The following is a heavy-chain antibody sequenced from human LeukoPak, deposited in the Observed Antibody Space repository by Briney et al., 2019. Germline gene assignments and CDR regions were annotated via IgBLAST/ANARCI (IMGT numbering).Heavy chain of an antibody. CDR1: GFTFSDHY. CDR3: ARDDKQQLVDY. D-gene: IGHD6-13*01. CDR2: IRNKANSYTT. J-gene: IGHJ4*02. Sequence: GGSLRLSCAASGFTFSDHYMDWVRQAPGKGLEWVGRIRNKANSYTTEYAASVKGRFTISRDDSKNSLYLQMNSLKTEDTAVYYCARDDKQQLVDYWGQGTLVTVSS. V-gene: IGHV3-72*01.